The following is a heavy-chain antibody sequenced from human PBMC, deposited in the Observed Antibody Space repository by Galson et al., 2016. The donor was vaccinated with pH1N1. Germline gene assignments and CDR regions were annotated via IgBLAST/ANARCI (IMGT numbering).Heavy chain of an antibody. Sequence: SETLSLTCTVSGGSISSYYWSWIRQPAGKGLEWIGRIYIGGSTNYNPSLKSRVTMSVDTSKNQFSLKLSSVTAADTAVYYCARGSLSGEWPGLYFDYWGQGTLATVSS. V-gene: IGHV4-4*07. CDR1: GGSISSYY. J-gene: IGHJ4*02. CDR3: ARGSLSGEWPGLYFDY. CDR2: IYIGGST. D-gene: IGHD3-10*01.